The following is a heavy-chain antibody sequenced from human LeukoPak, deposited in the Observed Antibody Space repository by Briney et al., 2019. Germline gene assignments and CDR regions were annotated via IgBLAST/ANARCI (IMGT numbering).Heavy chain of an antibody. Sequence: TGGSLRLSCAASGFTFSDYYMSWTRQAPGKGLEWVSYISSSGSTIYYADSVKGRFTISRDNAKNSLYLQMNSLRAEDTAVYYCARVSRTYNYYDSSGYYDIDYWGQGTLVTVSS. J-gene: IGHJ4*02. CDR3: ARVSRTYNYYDSSGYYDIDY. CDR1: GFTFSDYY. V-gene: IGHV3-11*04. CDR2: ISSSGSTI. D-gene: IGHD3-22*01.